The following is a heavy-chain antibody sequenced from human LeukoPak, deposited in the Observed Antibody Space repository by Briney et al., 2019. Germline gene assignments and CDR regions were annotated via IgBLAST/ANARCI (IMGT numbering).Heavy chain of an antibody. CDR3: ARANVIICSSTSCYGGFDP. J-gene: IGHJ5*02. CDR1: GGSITSYY. V-gene: IGHV4-59*08. Sequence: KTSETLSLTCTVSGGSITSYYWAWLRQPPGKGLEWIGYLYYSGYSNYNPSLKSRVSMSVDTSKNQFFLKLTSVTAADTAVYYCARANVIICSSTSCYGGFDPWGQGTLVTVSS. D-gene: IGHD2-2*01. CDR2: LYYSGYS.